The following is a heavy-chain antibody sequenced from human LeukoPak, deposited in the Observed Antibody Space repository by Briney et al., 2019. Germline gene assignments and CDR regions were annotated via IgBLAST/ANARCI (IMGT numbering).Heavy chain of an antibody. J-gene: IGHJ1*01. CDR1: GYTFTSYY. Sequence: ASVKVSCKASGYTFTSYYMHWVRQAPGQGLEWVGWINPNSGDTDYAQKFQGRVTMTRDTSISTAYMELSRLRSDDTAVYYCARAAAVAAHNPTGEYFQHWGQGTLVTVSS. V-gene: IGHV1-2*02. D-gene: IGHD6-19*01. CDR2: INPNSGDT. CDR3: ARAAAVAAHNPTGEYFQH.